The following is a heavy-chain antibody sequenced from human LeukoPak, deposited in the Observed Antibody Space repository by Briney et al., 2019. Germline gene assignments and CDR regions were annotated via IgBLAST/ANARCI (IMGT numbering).Heavy chain of an antibody. V-gene: IGHV4-4*02. CDR2: IYHSGST. J-gene: IGHJ5*02. Sequence: SGTLSLACAVSGGSISSSNWWRWVRRPRGEGLEWIGEIYHSGSTNYNPSLKSRVTISVDKSKHQFSLKLSSVTAADTAVYYCARKGGGQLVNTRRWFDPWGQGTLVTVSS. D-gene: IGHD6-13*01. CDR1: GGSISSSNW. CDR3: ARKGGGQLVNTRRWFDP.